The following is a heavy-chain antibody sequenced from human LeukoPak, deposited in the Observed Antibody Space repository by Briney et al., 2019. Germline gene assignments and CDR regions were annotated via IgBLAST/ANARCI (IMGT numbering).Heavy chain of an antibody. Sequence: SVKVSCKASGGTFSSYAISWVRQAPGQGLEWMGRIIPILGIANYAQEFQGRVTITADKSTSTAYMELSSLRSEDTAVYYCARGGSYYGPGKDWFDPWGQGTLVTVSS. D-gene: IGHD3-10*01. V-gene: IGHV1-69*04. J-gene: IGHJ5*02. CDR3: ARGGSYYGPGKDWFDP. CDR1: GGTFSSYA. CDR2: IIPILGIA.